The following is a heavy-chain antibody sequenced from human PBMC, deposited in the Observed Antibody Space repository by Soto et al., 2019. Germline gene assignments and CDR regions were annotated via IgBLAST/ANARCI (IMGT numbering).Heavy chain of an antibody. D-gene: IGHD4-4*01. CDR2: IYYSGST. CDR3: ARYTHLTTRIDY. J-gene: IGHJ4*02. V-gene: IGHV4-30-4*01. CDR1: GGSISSGDYY. Sequence: PSETLSLTCTVSGGSISSGDYYWSWIRQPPGKGLEWIGYIYYSGSTYYNPSLKSRVTISVDTSKNQFSLKLSSVTAADTAVYYCARYTHLTTRIDYWGQGTLVTVSS.